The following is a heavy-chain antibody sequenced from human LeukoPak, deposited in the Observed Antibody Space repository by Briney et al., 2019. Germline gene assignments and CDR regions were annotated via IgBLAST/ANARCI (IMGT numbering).Heavy chain of an antibody. J-gene: IGHJ4*02. CDR3: ARDRRSEGGVRASFDY. V-gene: IGHV4-39*07. CDR1: GGSITSSYY. Sequence: SETLTLTCSVSGGSITSSYYWGWIRQPPGKGLEWIGSIHYSGSTYFNPSLKSRVTMSVDTSKNQFSLKLSSVTAADTAVYYCARDRRSEGGVRASFDYWGQGTLVTVSS. CDR2: IHYSGST. D-gene: IGHD3-10*01.